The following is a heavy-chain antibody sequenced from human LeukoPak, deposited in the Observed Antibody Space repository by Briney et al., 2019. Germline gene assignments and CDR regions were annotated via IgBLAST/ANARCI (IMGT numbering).Heavy chain of an antibody. CDR3: VRALPLAG. D-gene: IGHD3-3*02. Sequence: GASVKVSCKASGYTFTANYIHWVRQAPGQGLEWMGWMNPNSGDTNYAQKFQGRVSMTRDTSITTAYMELTRLTFDDTAMYYCVRALPLAGWGQGTLVTVSS. CDR2: MNPNSGDT. V-gene: IGHV1-2*02. J-gene: IGHJ4*02. CDR1: GYTFTANY.